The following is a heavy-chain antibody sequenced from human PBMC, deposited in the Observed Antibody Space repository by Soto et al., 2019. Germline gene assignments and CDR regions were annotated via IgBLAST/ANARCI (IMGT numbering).Heavy chain of an antibody. CDR1: GGSITSSSY. V-gene: IGHV4-39*01. Sequence: QLQLQESGPGLVKPSETLSLSCTVSGGSITSSSYWVWIRQPPGKGLEWIGSIYSTGNTYYNPSLKGRVTISADTTKNQFSLNLSSVTAADTAVYYCRSSSRYSTDVWGQGTTVYVSS. J-gene: IGHJ6*02. CDR3: RSSSRYSTDV. D-gene: IGHD6-13*01. CDR2: IYSTGNT.